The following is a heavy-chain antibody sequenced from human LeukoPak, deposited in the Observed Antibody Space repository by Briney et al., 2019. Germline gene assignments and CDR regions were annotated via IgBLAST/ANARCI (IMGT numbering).Heavy chain of an antibody. Sequence: SETLSLTCTVSGGSISSGSYYWSWIRQPAGKGLESIGRIYTSGSTNYNPSLKSRVTISVDTSKNQFSLKLSSVTAADTAVYYCASEGIAARKVDDAFDIWGQGTMVSVSS. CDR3: ASEGIAARKVDDAFDI. CDR2: IYTSGST. J-gene: IGHJ3*02. D-gene: IGHD6-6*01. V-gene: IGHV4-61*02. CDR1: GGSISSGSYY.